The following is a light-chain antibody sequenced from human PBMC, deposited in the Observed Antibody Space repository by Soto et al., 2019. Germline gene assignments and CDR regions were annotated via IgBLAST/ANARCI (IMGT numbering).Light chain of an antibody. CDR1: QSVSSY. V-gene: IGKV3-11*01. CDR3: QQRSNWPST. Sequence: EIVLTQSPATLSLSPGERATLSCRASQSVSSYLAWYQQKPGQAPRLLIYDASNRATGIPARFSGSGSGTDFTLTISSLEPADFAVYYCQQRSNWPSTFGPGTKVEIK. J-gene: IGKJ3*01. CDR2: DAS.